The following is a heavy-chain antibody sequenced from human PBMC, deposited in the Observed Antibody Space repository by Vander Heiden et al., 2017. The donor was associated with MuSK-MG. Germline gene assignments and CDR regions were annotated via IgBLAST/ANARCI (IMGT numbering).Heavy chain of an antibody. CDR3: ARAYYYGSGSPNWFDP. CDR2: ISGSGGST. V-gene: IGHV3-23*01. Sequence: EVQLLESGGGLVQPGGSLRLSCAASGFTFSSYAMSWVRQATGKGLEWVSAISGSGGSTYYADSVKGRFTISRDNSKNTLYLQMNSLRAEDTAVYYCARAYYYGSGSPNWFDPWGQGTLVTVSS. D-gene: IGHD3-10*01. J-gene: IGHJ5*02. CDR1: GFTFSSYA.